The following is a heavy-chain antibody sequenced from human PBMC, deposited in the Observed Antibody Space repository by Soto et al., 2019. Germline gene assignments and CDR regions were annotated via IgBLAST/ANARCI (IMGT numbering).Heavy chain of an antibody. Sequence: ASVKVSCKASGYTFTSYYMHWVRQAPGQGLEWMGIINPSGGSTSYAQKFQGRVTMTRDTSTSTVYMELSSLRSEDTAVYYCARDRRTHYDFWSAPSDAFDIWAQGTMVTVSS. V-gene: IGHV1-46*01. J-gene: IGHJ3*02. CDR1: GYTFTSYY. CDR2: INPSGGST. CDR3: ARDRRTHYDFWSAPSDAFDI. D-gene: IGHD3-3*01.